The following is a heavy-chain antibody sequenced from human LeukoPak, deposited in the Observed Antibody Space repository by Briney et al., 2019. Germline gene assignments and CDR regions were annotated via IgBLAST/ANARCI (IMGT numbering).Heavy chain of an antibody. Sequence: GGSLRLSCAASGFTFSSYAMSWVRQAPGKGLEWVSAISGSGGSTYYADSVKGRLTISRDNSKNTLYLQMNSLRAEDTAVYYCAKAHYDILTGYYGVYFDYWGQGTLVTVSS. CDR3: AKAHYDILTGYYGVYFDY. J-gene: IGHJ4*02. CDR2: ISGSGGST. D-gene: IGHD3-9*01. CDR1: GFTFSSYA. V-gene: IGHV3-23*01.